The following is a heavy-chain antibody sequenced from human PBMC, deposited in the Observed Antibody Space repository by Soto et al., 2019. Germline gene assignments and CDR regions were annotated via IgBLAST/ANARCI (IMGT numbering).Heavy chain of an antibody. CDR1: GFTFSSYD. J-gene: IGHJ4*02. V-gene: IGHV3-13*01. CDR2: IGTAGDT. D-gene: IGHD2-15*01. Sequence: EVQLVESGGGLVQPGGSLRLSCAASGFTFSSYDMHWVRQATGKGLEWVSAIGTAGDTYYPGSVKGRFTISRENAKNSLYLQINRLRAGDTAVYYCARTSPPGCSGGSCSYYFDYWGQGTLVTVSS. CDR3: ARTSPPGCSGGSCSYYFDY.